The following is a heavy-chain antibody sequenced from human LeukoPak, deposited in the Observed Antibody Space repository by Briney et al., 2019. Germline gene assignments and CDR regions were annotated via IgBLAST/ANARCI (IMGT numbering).Heavy chain of an antibody. CDR1: GGSISSYY. CDR2: IYTSGST. J-gene: IGHJ2*01. CDR3: ARPMTTVTTVYFDL. V-gene: IGHV4-4*07. D-gene: IGHD4-17*01. Sequence: PSETLSLTCTVSGGSISSYYWSWIRQPAGKGLEWIGRIYTSGSTNYNPSLKSRVTISVDTSKNQFSLKLSSVTAADTAVYYCARPMTTVTTVYFDLWGRGTLVTVSS.